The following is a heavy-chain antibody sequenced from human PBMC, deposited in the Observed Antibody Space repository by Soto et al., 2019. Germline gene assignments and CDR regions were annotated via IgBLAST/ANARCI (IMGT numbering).Heavy chain of an antibody. D-gene: IGHD3-9*01. CDR3: ARGGVLRYFDWFAL. Sequence: TFSTYAMSWVRQAPGKGLEWIGSIYYSGNAYYNPSLKRRVTISVDTSKNQFSLKLSSVTAADTAVYYCARGGVLRYFDWFALWGQGTLVTVSS. CDR1: TFSTYA. CDR2: IYYSGNA. V-gene: IGHV4-39*01. J-gene: IGHJ5*02.